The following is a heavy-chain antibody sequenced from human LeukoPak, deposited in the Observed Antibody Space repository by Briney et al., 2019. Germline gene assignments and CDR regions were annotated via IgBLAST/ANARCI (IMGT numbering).Heavy chain of an antibody. D-gene: IGHD3-9*01. CDR3: ARAPSYDILTGYSLFDY. Sequence: PSETLSLTCTVSGGSISSGGYYWSWIRQHPGKGLEWIGYIYYSGSTYYNPSLKSRVTIPVDTSKNQFSLKLSSVTAADTTVYYCARAPSYDILTGYSLFDYWGQGTLVTVSS. V-gene: IGHV4-31*03. J-gene: IGHJ4*02. CDR2: IYYSGST. CDR1: GGSISSGGYY.